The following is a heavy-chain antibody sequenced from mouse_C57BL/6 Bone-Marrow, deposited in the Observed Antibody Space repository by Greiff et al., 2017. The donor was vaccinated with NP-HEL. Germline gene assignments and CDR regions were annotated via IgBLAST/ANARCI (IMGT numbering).Heavy chain of an antibody. V-gene: IGHV1-78*01. CDR3: ARRRKFITTVVANWYFDV. J-gene: IGHJ1*03. Sequence: QVQLQQSDAELVKPGASVKISCKVSGYTFTDHTIHWMKQRPEQGLEWIGYIYPRDGSTKYNEKFKGKATLTADKSSSTAYMQLNSLTSEDSAVYFCARRRKFITTVVANWYFDVWGTGTTVTVSS. D-gene: IGHD1-1*01. CDR2: IYPRDGST. CDR1: GYTFTDHT.